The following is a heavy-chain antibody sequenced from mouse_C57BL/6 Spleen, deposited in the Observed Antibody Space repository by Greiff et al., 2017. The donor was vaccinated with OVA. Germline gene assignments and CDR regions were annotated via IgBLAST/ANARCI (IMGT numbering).Heavy chain of an antibody. J-gene: IGHJ2*01. Sequence: QVQLKQPGAELVKPGASVKMSCKASGYTFTSYWITWVKQRPGQGLEWIGDIYPGSGSTNYNEKFKSKATLTVDTSSSTAYMQLSSLTSEDSAVYYCARGGYGSSYGDYWGQGTTLTVSS. CDR2: IYPGSGST. CDR3: ARGGYGSSYGDY. V-gene: IGHV1-55*01. CDR1: GYTFTSYW. D-gene: IGHD1-1*01.